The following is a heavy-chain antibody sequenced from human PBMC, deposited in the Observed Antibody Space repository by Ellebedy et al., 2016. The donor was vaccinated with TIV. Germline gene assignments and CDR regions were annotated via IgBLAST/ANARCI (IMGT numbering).Heavy chain of an antibody. V-gene: IGHV4-38-2*02. CDR2: IYHSGST. Sequence: MPSETLSLTCSVSGYSISSGYYWGWIRQPPGKGLEWIASIYHSGSTHNNPSLKSRVTISIDTSKNQFSLRLSSVTAADTAVYYCARFNGEPLMMFDPWGQGTLVIVSS. D-gene: IGHD4-17*01. CDR1: GYSISSGYY. CDR3: ARFNGEPLMMFDP. J-gene: IGHJ5*02.